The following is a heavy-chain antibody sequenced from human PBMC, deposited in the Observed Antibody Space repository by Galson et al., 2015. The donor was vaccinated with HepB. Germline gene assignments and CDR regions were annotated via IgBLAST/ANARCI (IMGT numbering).Heavy chain of an antibody. CDR1: GDSVSSNSAA. CDR3: AREGAIGQWLVLRYYYYYMDV. CDR2: TYYRSKWYN. J-gene: IGHJ6*03. D-gene: IGHD6-19*01. V-gene: IGHV6-1*01. Sequence: CAISGDSVSSNSAAWNWIRRSPSRGLEWLGRTYYRSKWYNDYAVSVKSGITINPDTSKNQFSLQLNSVTPEDTAVYYCAREGAIGQWLVLRYYYYYMDVWGKGTTVTVSS.